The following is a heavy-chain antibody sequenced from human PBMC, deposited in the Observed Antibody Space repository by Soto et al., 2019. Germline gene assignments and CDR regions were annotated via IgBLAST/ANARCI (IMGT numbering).Heavy chain of an antibody. CDR2: IKSKTDGGTT. V-gene: IGHV3-15*07. CDR1: GFTFSNAW. CDR3: ITDIVVVVAATQVLGYYYGMDV. D-gene: IGHD2-15*01. Sequence: EVQLVESGRGLVKPGGSLRLSCAASGFTFSNAWMNWVRQAPGKGLEWVGRIKSKTDGGTTDYAAPVKGRFTISRDDSKNTLYLQMNSLKTEDIAVYYCITDIVVVVAATQVLGYYYGMDVWGQGTTVTVSS. J-gene: IGHJ6*02.